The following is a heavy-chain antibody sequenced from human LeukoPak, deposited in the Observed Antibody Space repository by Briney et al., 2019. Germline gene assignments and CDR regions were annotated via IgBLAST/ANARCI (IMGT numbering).Heavy chain of an antibody. V-gene: IGHV3-64D*09. CDR1: GFMFSSYA. J-gene: IGHJ3*02. D-gene: IGHD3-22*01. CDR3: VKDLRYYDSSGYRDAFDI. Sequence: GGSLRLSCAASGFMFSSYAMHWVRQAPGKGLEYVSAISSNGGSTYYADSVKGRFTISRDNSKNTLYLQMSSLRAEDTAVYYCVKDLRYYDSSGYRDAFDIWGQGTMVTVSS. CDR2: ISSNGGST.